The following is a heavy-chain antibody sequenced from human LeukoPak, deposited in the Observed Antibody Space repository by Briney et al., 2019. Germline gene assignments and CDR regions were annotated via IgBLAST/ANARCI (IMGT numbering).Heavy chain of an antibody. J-gene: IGHJ4*02. Sequence: PGGSLRLSCAASGFTFSSYSMNWVRQAPGKGLEWVSAISGSGGSTYYADSVKGRFTISRDNSKNTLYLQMNSLRAEDTAVYYCAKDKGSGSYFDYWGQGTLVTVSS. CDR3: AKDKGSGSYFDY. CDR2: ISGSGGST. CDR1: GFTFSSYS. D-gene: IGHD3-22*01. V-gene: IGHV3-23*01.